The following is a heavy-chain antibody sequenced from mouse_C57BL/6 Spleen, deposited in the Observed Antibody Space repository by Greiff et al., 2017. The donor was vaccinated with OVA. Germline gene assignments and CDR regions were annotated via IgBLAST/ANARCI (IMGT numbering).Heavy chain of an antibody. CDR3: ARHITHYAMDY. CDR2: IYPRSGNT. D-gene: IGHD1-1*01. CDR1: GYTFTSYG. V-gene: IGHV1-81*01. Sequence: VQLQQSGAELARPGASVKLSCKASGYTFTSYGISWVKQRTGQGLEWIGEIYPRSGNTYYNEKFKGKATLTADKSSSTAYMELRSLTSEDSVVYFCARHITHYAMDYWGQGTSVTVSS. J-gene: IGHJ4*01.